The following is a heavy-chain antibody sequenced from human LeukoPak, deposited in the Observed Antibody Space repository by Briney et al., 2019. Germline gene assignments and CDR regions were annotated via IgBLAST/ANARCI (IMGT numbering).Heavy chain of an antibody. CDR1: GFSVSTSGMC. CDR3: ARGRQSHDY. J-gene: IGHJ4*02. V-gene: IGHV2-70*11. Sequence: SGPALVKPTQTLXLTCTFSGFSVSTSGMCVSWIRQPPGKALEWLARIDWDDDKYYSTSLKTRLTISKDTSKNRVVLTMTNMDPMDTGTYYCARGRQSHDYWGQGTLVTVSS. CDR2: IDWDDDK.